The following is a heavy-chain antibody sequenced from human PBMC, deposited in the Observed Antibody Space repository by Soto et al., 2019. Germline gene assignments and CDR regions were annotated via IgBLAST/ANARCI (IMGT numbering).Heavy chain of an antibody. CDR3: ARAAYSSSSYDAFDI. V-gene: IGHV3-11*06. J-gene: IGHJ3*02. CDR1: GFTFSDYY. Sequence: VQLVESGGGLVKPGGSLRLSCAASGFTFSDYYMSWIRQAPGKGLEWVSYISSSSSYTNYADSVKGRFTISRDNAKNSLYLQMNSLRAEDTAVYYCARAAYSSSSYDAFDIWGQGTMVTVSS. D-gene: IGHD6-6*01. CDR2: ISSSSSYT.